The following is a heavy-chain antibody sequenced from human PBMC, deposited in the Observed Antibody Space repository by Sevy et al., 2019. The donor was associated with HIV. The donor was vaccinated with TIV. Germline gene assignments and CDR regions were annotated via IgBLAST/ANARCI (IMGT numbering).Heavy chain of an antibody. CDR2: IRNKANSYTT. CDR3: ARVMRRILWWSLDS. J-gene: IGHJ4*02. Sequence: GGSLRLSCAASGFTFSDYYMDWVRQAPGKGLEWVGRIRNKANSYTTEFAAYVKGRFTISRDDSKNSLYLQMHSLKTDDTAFYYCARVMRRILWWSLDSWGQGTLVTVSS. D-gene: IGHD2-21*01. V-gene: IGHV3-72*01. CDR1: GFTFSDYY.